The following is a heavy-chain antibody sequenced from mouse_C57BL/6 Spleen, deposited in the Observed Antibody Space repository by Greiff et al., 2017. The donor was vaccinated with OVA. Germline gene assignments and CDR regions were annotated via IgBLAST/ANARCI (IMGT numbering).Heavy chain of an antibody. CDR3: ARWGTTVVAIPYAMDY. J-gene: IGHJ4*01. CDR2: IYPGSGNT. Sequence: QVQLKESGPELVKPGASVKISCKASGYSFTSYYIHWVKQRPGQGLEWIGWIYPGSGNTKYNEKFKGKATLTADTSSSTAYMQLSSLTSEDSAVYYCARWGTTVVAIPYAMDYWGQGTSVTVSS. V-gene: IGHV1-66*01. D-gene: IGHD1-1*01. CDR1: GYSFTSYY.